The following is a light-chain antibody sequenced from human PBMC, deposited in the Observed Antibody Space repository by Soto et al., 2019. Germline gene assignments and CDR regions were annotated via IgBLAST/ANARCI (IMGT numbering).Light chain of an antibody. V-gene: IGLV4-69*01. CDR1: SGHSTYA. CDR3: QNSGTGYVV. CDR2: LYSGGAH. Sequence: QLVLTQSPSASASLGASVKLTCTLSSGHSTYAIAWPQKQPEKGPRYLMRLYSGGAHNKGDVVPDLFSGSSSGAERYLTIAGLHYEDDDYYYCQNSGTGYVVFGGGTKLTVL. J-gene: IGLJ2*01.